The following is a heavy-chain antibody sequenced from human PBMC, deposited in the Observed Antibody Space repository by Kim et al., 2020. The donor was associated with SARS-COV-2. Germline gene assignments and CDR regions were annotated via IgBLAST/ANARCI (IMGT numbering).Heavy chain of an antibody. J-gene: IGHJ4*02. V-gene: IGHV4-59*01. CDR3: ARSEDNILTGESLFDY. D-gene: IGHD3-9*01. Sequence: SLKSRVTISLDTSTNQFSLKLSSVTAADTAVYYCARSEDNILTGESLFDYWGQGTLVTVSS.